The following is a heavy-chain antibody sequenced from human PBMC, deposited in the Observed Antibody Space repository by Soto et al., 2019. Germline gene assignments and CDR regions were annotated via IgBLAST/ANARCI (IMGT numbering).Heavy chain of an antibody. CDR2: ISYDGSNK. J-gene: IGHJ3*02. V-gene: IGHV3-30*18. CDR3: AKPLVVVAATRYAFDI. CDR1: GFTFSSYG. D-gene: IGHD2-15*01. Sequence: QVQLVESGGGVVQPGRSLRLSCAASGFTFSSYGMHWVRQAPGKGLEWVAVISYDGSNKYYADSVKGRFTISRDNSKNTLDLPINSLRAEDTAVSYCAKPLVVVAATRYAFDIWVQWTMVTVSS.